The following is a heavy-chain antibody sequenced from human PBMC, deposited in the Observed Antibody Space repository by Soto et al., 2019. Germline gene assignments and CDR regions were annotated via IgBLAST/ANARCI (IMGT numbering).Heavy chain of an antibody. Sequence: EVQLVESGGALVQPGGSLRLSCAASGFTFSSYWMHWVRQAPGKGLVWVSRINGDGSTTTYADSVKGRFIISRDNAKNVLYVQMNRLTAEDTAVYYCARPRYDGSGTPFDHWGQGTLVTVSS. CDR3: ARPRYDGSGTPFDH. CDR2: INGDGSTT. J-gene: IGHJ4*02. V-gene: IGHV3-74*01. CDR1: GFTFSSYW. D-gene: IGHD3-22*01.